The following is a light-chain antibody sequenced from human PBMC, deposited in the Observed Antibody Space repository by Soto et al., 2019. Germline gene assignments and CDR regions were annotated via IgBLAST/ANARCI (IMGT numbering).Light chain of an antibody. CDR3: QQYPYT. J-gene: IGKJ2*01. Sequence: DIQMTQSPSTLSASVGDRVTITCRASQSISSWLAWYQQKPGKAPKLLIYDAYSLESGVPSRFSGSGSGTEFTLTISSLQPDDFATYYCQQYPYTFGQGTKLEIK. CDR2: DAY. V-gene: IGKV1-5*01. CDR1: QSISSW.